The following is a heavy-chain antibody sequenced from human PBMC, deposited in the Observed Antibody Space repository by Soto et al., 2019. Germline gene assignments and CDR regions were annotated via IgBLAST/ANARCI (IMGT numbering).Heavy chain of an antibody. CDR1: GFTFTRYA. J-gene: IGHJ4*02. Sequence: VGSLRLSCAASGFTFTRYAMNWVRQAPGKGLEWVSTIRERGGSTYYADSVKGRFTISRDNSNNRLYLQMNSLRADDTAVYYCAREGWATTVTTCYEYWGQGTLVTVSS. V-gene: IGHV3-23*01. CDR3: AREGWATTVTTCYEY. CDR2: IRERGGST. D-gene: IGHD4-17*01.